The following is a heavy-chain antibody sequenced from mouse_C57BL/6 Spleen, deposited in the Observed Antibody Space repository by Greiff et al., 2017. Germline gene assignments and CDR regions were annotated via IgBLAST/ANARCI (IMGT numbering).Heavy chain of an antibody. D-gene: IGHD2-4*01. CDR1: GYTFTSYW. CDR2: IYPSDSET. Sequence: VQLQQPGAELVRPGSSVKLSCKASGYTFTSYWMDWVKQRPGQGLEWIGNIYPSDSETHYNQKFKDKATLTVDKSSSTAYMQLSSLTSEDSAVYYCARIYYDYDGGGSYAMDYWGQGTSVTVSS. V-gene: IGHV1-61*01. J-gene: IGHJ4*01. CDR3: ARIYYDYDGGGSYAMDY.